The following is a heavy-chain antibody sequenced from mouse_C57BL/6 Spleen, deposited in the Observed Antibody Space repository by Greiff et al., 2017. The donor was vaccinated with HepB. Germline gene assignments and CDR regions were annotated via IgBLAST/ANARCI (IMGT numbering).Heavy chain of an antibody. V-gene: IGHV1-81*01. J-gene: IGHJ4*01. CDR1: GYTFTSYG. CDR2: IYPRSGNT. D-gene: IGHD1-1*01. Sequence: VQLQQSGAELARPGASVKLSCKASGYTFTSYGISWVKQRTGQGLEWIGEIYPRSGNTYYNEKFKGKATLTADKSSSTAYMERRSLTSEDSAVYLCAPSYGSSYGAAMDYWGQGTSVTVSS. CDR3: APSYGSSYGAAMDY.